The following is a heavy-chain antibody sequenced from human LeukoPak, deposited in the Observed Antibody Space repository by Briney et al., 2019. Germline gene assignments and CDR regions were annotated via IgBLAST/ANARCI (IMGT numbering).Heavy chain of an antibody. J-gene: IGHJ4*02. CDR2: LRKRPNSYTP. Sequence: GVPVRLSCVASGFTFCDLFMVCLPPAPGEGLMGVGHLRKRPNSYTPEYHASVHGRFAISKNSLYLQMNSLKTEDTAVYYCARVSTTVAGSDYFDYWGQGTQVTISS. CDR1: GFTFCDLF. D-gene: IGHD6-19*01. CDR3: ARVSTTVAGSDYFDY. V-gene: IGHV3-72*01.